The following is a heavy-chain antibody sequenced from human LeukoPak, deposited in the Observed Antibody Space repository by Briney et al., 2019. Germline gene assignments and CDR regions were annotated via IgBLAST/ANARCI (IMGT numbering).Heavy chain of an antibody. D-gene: IGHD1-14*01. CDR2: IRYDGNNK. CDR1: GFRFFNYE. CDR3: VKDNPLDY. V-gene: IGHV3-30*02. Sequence: GGSLRLSCEASGFRFFNYEMNWVRQAPGKGLDWVSFIRYDGNNKLYADSVKGRFTISRDNSKNTLYLHINSLRAEDTAVYYCVKDNPLDYWGQGTLVIVSS. J-gene: IGHJ4*02.